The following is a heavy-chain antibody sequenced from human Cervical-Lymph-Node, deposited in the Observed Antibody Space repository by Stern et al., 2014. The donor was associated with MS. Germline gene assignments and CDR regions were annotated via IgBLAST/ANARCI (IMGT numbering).Heavy chain of an antibody. V-gene: IGHV3-53*01. J-gene: IGHJ4*02. CDR2: IYSAGTT. CDR3: ARDPNYGSGY. CDR1: GFTVSRSY. Sequence: VQLVGSGGGLMQPGGALSLSCAASGFTVSRSYMSWVRQAPGKWLEWVSVIYSAGTTYYADSVKGRFTISRDNSKNTLNLQMNSLRAEDTAVYYCARDPNYGSGYWGQGTLVTVSS. D-gene: IGHD3-10*01.